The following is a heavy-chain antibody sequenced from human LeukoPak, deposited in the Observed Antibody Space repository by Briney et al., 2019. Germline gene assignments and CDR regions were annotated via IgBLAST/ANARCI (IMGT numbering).Heavy chain of an antibody. J-gene: IGHJ6*02. CDR3: ARGGRYYDFWSGYLLDYYYYGMDV. Sequence: ASVRVSCKASGYTFTSYYMHWVRQAPGQGLEWMGIINPSGGSTSYAQKLQGRVTMTTDTSTSTAYMELRSLRSDDTAVYYCARGGRYYDFWSGYLLDYYYYGMDVWGQGTTVTVSS. D-gene: IGHD3-3*01. CDR2: INPSGGST. CDR1: GYTFTSYY. V-gene: IGHV1-46*01.